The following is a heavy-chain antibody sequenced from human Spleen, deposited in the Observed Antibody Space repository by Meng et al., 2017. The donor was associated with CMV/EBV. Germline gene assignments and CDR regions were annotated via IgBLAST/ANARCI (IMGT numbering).Heavy chain of an antibody. J-gene: IGHJ4*01. D-gene: IGHD1-26*01. CDR1: ASSFRLGRCS. V-gene: IGHV4-31*02. CDR2: IYYTGQT. CDR3: VRRRVGHSFPVDF. Sequence: VSASSFRLGRCSWACIRQVPGWGLEWIVNIYYTGQTFYNPSLKGRLTIAPDTSKNQLSLTLKFMPVADAAVYYCVRRRVGHSFPVDFWGHGTLVTVSS.